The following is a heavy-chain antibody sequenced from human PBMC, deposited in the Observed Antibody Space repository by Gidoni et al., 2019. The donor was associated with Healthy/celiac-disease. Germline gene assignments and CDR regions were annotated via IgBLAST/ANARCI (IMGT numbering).Heavy chain of an antibody. CDR3: ARGKTMITFGGVIALDY. CDR2: ISPGDSDT. Sequence: EVQLVQSGAEVITPAASLKISCKGSGYSFNSYWIGWVRQMPGKGLEWMGIISPGDSDTRYSPSFQGQVTISADKSISTAYLQWSSLKASDTAMYYCARGKTMITFGGVIALDYWGQGTLVTVSS. V-gene: IGHV5-51*01. D-gene: IGHD3-16*02. J-gene: IGHJ4*02. CDR1: GYSFNSYW.